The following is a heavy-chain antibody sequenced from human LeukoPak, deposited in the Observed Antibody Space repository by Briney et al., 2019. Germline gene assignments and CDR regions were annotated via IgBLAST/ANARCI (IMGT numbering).Heavy chain of an antibody. V-gene: IGHV4-34*01. CDR1: GGSFSGYY. Sequence: PSETLSLTCAVYGGSFSGYYWSWIRQPPGKGLEWIGEINHSGSTNYNPSLKSRVTISVDTSKNQFSLKLSSVTAADTAVYYCARDQDPYSSGWIPYYYYYGMDVWGQGTTVTVSS. CDR3: ARDQDPYSSGWIPYYYYYGMDV. D-gene: IGHD6-19*01. CDR2: INHSGST. J-gene: IGHJ6*02.